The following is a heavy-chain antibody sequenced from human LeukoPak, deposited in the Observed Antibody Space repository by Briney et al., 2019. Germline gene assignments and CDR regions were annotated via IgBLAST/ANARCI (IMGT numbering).Heavy chain of an antibody. V-gene: IGHV1-69-2*01. CDR3: AKNAFYGSGASIFEN. J-gene: IGHJ4*02. CDR1: GYTFTDYF. D-gene: IGHD3-10*01. Sequence: ASVKVSCKTSGYTFTDYFIHWMRQAPGKGLEWMGHIDPEDGESLTADQFQGKVTITTDTSTNTAHMEFSGLTSEDTAVYYCAKNAFYGSGASIFENWGPGTLAIVSS. CDR2: IDPEDGES.